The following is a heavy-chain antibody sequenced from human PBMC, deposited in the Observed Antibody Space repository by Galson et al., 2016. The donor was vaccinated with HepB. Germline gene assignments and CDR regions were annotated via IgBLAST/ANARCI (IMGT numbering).Heavy chain of an antibody. CDR1: GFTFISYG. Sequence: SLRLSCAASGFTFISYGMHWVRQAPGKGLEWVAVISYDGSNKYYADSVKGRFTISRDNSKNTLHLQMNSLRAEDTAVYYCAKDLDIVVVVAAASYYYYGMDVWGQGTTVTVSS. CDR3: AKDLDIVVVVAAASYYYYGMDV. CDR2: ISYDGSNK. V-gene: IGHV3-30*18. D-gene: IGHD2-15*01. J-gene: IGHJ6*02.